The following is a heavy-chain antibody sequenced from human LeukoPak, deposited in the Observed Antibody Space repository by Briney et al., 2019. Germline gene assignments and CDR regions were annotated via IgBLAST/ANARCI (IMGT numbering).Heavy chain of an antibody. D-gene: IGHD2-15*01. CDR3: ATPGTLTPHNAFDV. V-gene: IGHV5-51*01. J-gene: IGHJ3*01. Sequence: GKSLKISCQASGYDFANFWIGWVRQMPGKGLDWMGIIYPGDSDTRYSPSFQGQVTISADKSISTAYLQWTSLKASDTAMYYCATPGTLTPHNAFDVWGQGTMVTVSS. CDR1: GYDFANFW. CDR2: IYPGDSDT.